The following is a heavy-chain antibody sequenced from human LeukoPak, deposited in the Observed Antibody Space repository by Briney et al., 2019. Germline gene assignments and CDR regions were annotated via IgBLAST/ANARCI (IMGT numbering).Heavy chain of an antibody. CDR2: INPSGGST. CDR1: GYTFTSYY. Sequence: ASVKVSCKASGYTFTSYYMHWVRQAPGQGLEWMGTINPSGGSTSYAQKFQGRVTMTRDTSTSTVYMELSSLRSEDTAVYYCARDWDPYYYDSSGYFDYWGQGTLVTVSS. J-gene: IGHJ4*02. D-gene: IGHD3-22*01. V-gene: IGHV1-46*01. CDR3: ARDWDPYYYDSSGYFDY.